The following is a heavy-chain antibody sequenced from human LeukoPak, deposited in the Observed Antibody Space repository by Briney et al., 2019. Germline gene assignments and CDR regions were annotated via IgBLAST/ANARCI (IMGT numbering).Heavy chain of an antibody. V-gene: IGHV3-30*02. CDR1: GFTFSSYG. J-gene: IGHJ4*02. D-gene: IGHD2-15*01. CDR2: IRYDGSNK. CDR3: AKEGYCSGGSCYSPYYFDY. Sequence: LGGSPRLSCAASGFTFSSYGMHWVRQAPGKGLEWVAFIRYDGSNKYYADSVKGRFTISRDNSKNTLYLQMNSLRAEDTAVYYCAKEGYCSGGSCYSPYYFDYWGQGTLVTVSS.